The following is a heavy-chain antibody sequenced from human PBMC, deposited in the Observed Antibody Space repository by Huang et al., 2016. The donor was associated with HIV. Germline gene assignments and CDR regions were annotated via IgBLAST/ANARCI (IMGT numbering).Heavy chain of an antibody. CDR1: GFSISSYW. D-gene: IGHD3-22*01. V-gene: IGHV3-74*01. CDR2: IKRDGRMK. Sequence: EVQLVESGGGLVQPGGSLRLSCAASGFSISSYWMHWVRQAPGEGVVWVTRIKRDGRMKRYADYVKGRFTISRDNAKNTRYLQMNSLRAEDTAVYYCARDPRIQSWLNFFDYWGQGTLVSVSS. J-gene: IGHJ4*02. CDR3: ARDPRIQSWLNFFDY.